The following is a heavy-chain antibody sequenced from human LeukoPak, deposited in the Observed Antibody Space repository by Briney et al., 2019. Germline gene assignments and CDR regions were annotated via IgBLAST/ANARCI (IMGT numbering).Heavy chain of an antibody. V-gene: IGHV3-7*04. CDR3: ARVTAAAGNVLFFGYGYYYMDV. Sequence: PGGSLRLSCAASGFTFSNYWISWVRQAPGKGLEWVANIKEDGSEKYYVDSVKGRFTISRDNAKNSLYLQMNSLRAEDTAVYYCARVTAAAGNVLFFGYGYYYMDVWGKGTTVTVSS. CDR1: GFTFSNYW. CDR2: IKEDGSEK. D-gene: IGHD6-13*01. J-gene: IGHJ6*03.